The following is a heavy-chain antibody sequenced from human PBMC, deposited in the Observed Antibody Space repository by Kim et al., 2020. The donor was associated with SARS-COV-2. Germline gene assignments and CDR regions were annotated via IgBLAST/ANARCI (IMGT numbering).Heavy chain of an antibody. CDR1: GGSFSGYY. D-gene: IGHD4-17*01. J-gene: IGHJ6*01. V-gene: IGHV4-34*01. CDR3: ARGRGGTTVVTLGLGYYY. CDR2: INHSGST. Sequence: SETLSLTCAVYGGSFSGYYWSWIRQPPGKVLEWIGEINHSGSTNYNPSLKSRVTISVDTSKNQFSLKLSSVTAADTAVYYCARGRGGTTVVTLGLGYYY.